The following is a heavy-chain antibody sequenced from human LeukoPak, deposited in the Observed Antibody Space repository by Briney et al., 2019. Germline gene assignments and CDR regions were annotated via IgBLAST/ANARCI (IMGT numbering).Heavy chain of an antibody. D-gene: IGHD2-15*01. Sequence: TSETLSLTCTVSGCSISSSSYYWGWIRQPPGKGLEWIGSIYYSGSTYYNPSLKSRVTISVDTSNNQFSLRLSSVTAADTAVYYCASNLRYCSGGSCYSNDFWGQGTLVTVSS. J-gene: IGHJ4*02. V-gene: IGHV4-39*01. CDR3: ASNLRYCSGGSCYSNDF. CDR2: IYYSGST. CDR1: GCSISSSSYY.